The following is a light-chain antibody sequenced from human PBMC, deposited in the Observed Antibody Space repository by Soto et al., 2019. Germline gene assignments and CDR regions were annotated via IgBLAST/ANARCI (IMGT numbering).Light chain of an antibody. CDR1: QSVSSY. CDR3: QQYGNSPWT. CDR2: GAS. J-gene: IGKJ1*01. Sequence: EIVLTQSPATLSLSPGERATLSCRASQSVSSYLAWYQQKPDQAPRLLIYGASGRATGTPDRFSGSGSGTDFSLTISRLEPEDFAVYYCQQYGNSPWTFGQGTKVDIK. V-gene: IGKV3-20*01.